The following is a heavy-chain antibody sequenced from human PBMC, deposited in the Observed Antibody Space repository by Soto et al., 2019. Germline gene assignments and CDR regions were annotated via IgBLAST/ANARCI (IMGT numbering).Heavy chain of an antibody. CDR1: GFTFSSYS. CDR3: ARDKMVAAKGSDY. V-gene: IGHV3-21*01. J-gene: IGHJ4*02. D-gene: IGHD2-15*01. CDR2: ISSSSSYI. Sequence: EVQLVESGGGLVKPGGSLRLSCAASGFTFSSYSMNWVRQAPGKGLEWVSSISSSSSYIYYADSVKGRFTISRDNAKNSLYLQMNSLRAEDTAVYYCARDKMVAAKGSDYWGQGTLVTVSS.